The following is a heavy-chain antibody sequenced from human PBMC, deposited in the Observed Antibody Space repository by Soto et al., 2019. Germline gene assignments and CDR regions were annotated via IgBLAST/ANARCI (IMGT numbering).Heavy chain of an antibody. Sequence: QVQLQESGPGLVKPSGTLSLTCAVSGGSISSSNWWSWVRQPPGKGLEWIGEIYHSGRTKYNPSLESRIAISVDKSKNQCSLQLSSGTAAETAVYYCARRQCSSTSCYVGYYYGMDVWGQGSTVNVSS. CDR1: GGSISSSNW. D-gene: IGHD2-2*01. J-gene: IGHJ6*02. V-gene: IGHV4-4*02. CDR2: IYHSGRT. CDR3: ARRQCSSTSCYVGYYYGMDV.